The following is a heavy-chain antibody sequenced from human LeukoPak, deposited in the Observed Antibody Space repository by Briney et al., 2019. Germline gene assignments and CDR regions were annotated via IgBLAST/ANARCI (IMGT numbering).Heavy chain of an antibody. V-gene: IGHV3-23*01. CDR1: GFTFSSYA. Sequence: QSGGSLRLSCAASGFTFSSYAMSWVRQAAGKGLEWVSAISGSGGSTYYADSVKGRFTISRDNARNSLYLQMSSLRAEGTAVYYCARDHIDFYDIVSGYHDYWGQGALVTVSS. CDR2: ISGSGGST. J-gene: IGHJ4*02. CDR3: ARDHIDFYDIVSGYHDY. D-gene: IGHD3-9*01.